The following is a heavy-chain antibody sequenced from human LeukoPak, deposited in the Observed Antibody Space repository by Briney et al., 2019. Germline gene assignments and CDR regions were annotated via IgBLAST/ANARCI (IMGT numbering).Heavy chain of an antibody. Sequence: GGSLRLSCAGSGFRFGRYGMHWVRQTPGKGLEWVAMIWYDGSKKNYADSVKGRFTMSRDNSKNTVYLEMNSLRVEDTAVYYCTRNREVTKGNWFGPWGQGTLVTVSS. CDR3: TRNREVTKGNWFGP. D-gene: IGHD4-17*01. V-gene: IGHV3-33*01. CDR1: GFRFGRYG. J-gene: IGHJ5*02. CDR2: IWYDGSKK.